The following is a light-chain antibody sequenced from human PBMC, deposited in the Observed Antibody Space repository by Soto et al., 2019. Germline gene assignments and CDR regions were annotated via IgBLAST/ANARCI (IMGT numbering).Light chain of an antibody. Sequence: QLVLTQSPSASASLGASVRLTCTLSSGHNNNAITWHQQQPGKGPRYLMKLHSDGSHTKGDGIPDRFSGSSSGAERYLTISSLQSEDEADYYCQTWVADFWVFGGGTKLTVL. CDR2: LHSDGSH. V-gene: IGLV4-69*01. CDR1: SGHNNNA. J-gene: IGLJ3*02. CDR3: QTWVADFWV.